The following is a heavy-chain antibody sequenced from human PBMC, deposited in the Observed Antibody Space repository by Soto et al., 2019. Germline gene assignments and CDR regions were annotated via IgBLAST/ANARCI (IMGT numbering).Heavy chain of an antibody. V-gene: IGHV4-39*01. CDR3: ARHVPKLLEFGGNDFLRARFDS. D-gene: IGHD5-12*01. Sequence: QLQLQESGPGLVQPSETLSLTCTVSGGYINSITSYWGWIRQPPGMGLEWIASIYYSGDTYNNPSLKSRVTVSIDTSKNQFSLKVSSVTAADTALYYCARHVPKLLEFGGNDFLRARFDSWGQGTLVTVSS. CDR2: IYYSGDT. CDR1: GGYINSITSY. J-gene: IGHJ4*02.